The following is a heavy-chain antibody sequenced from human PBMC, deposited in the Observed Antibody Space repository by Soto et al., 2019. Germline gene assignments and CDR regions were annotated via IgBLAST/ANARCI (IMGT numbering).Heavy chain of an antibody. J-gene: IGHJ6*02. Sequence: SCKASGYTFTNYAMHWVRPAPGKGLEYVSAISSNGGSTSYANSVKGRITISRDNSKNTLYLPMGSLRAEDMAVYFCGRGGSSWPMDVWGQGTTVTV. V-gene: IGHV3-64*01. CDR2: ISSNGGST. CDR1: GYTFTNYA. CDR3: GRGGSSWPMDV. D-gene: IGHD6-13*01.